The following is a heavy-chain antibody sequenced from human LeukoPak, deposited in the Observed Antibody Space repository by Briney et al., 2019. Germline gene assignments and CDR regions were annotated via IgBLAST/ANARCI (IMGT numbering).Heavy chain of an antibody. V-gene: IGHV3-7*01. CDR1: GFTFSSYW. J-gene: IGHJ3*02. Sequence: GSLRLSCAAPGFTFSSYWMTWVRRAPGKGLEWGATIKLDGSEKYYVDSVKGRFTISRDNAKNSLYLQMNSLRAEDTAVYFCAGDCTRTSCYGNAFDIWGQGTMVSVSS. CDR2: IKLDGSEK. CDR3: AGDCTRTSCYGNAFDI. D-gene: IGHD2-2*01.